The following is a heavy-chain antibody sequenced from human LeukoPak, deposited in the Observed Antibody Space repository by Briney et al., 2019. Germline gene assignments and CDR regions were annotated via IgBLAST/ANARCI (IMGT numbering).Heavy chain of an antibody. CDR1: GGSISSYY. Sequence: PSETLSITCTVSGGSISSYYWSWIRQPPGKGLDWIGYIYYSGSTNYNPSLKSRVTISVDTSKNQFSLKLSSVTAADTAVYYCARRTASYCSSTSRLNWFDPWGQGTLVTVSS. CDR2: IYYSGST. J-gene: IGHJ5*02. D-gene: IGHD2-2*01. V-gene: IGHV4-59*01. CDR3: ARRTASYCSSTSRLNWFDP.